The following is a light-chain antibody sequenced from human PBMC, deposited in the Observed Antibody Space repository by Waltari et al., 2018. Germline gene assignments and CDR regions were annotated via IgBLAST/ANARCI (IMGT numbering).Light chain of an antibody. CDR2: QDF. CDR3: QSWVGKVV. J-gene: IGLJ2*01. V-gene: IGLV3-1*01. CDR1: NLGEKF. Sequence: YDLTQPPSVSVSPGQTATITCYGDNLGEKFVSWYQQRPGQTPFLVIYQDFKRPPGIPGRLSGYDSGNTATLTISGAQDMDEADFYCQSWVGKVVFGGGTKLTV.